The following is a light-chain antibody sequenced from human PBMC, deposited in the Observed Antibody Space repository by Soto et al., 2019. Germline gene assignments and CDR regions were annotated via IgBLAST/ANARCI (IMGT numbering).Light chain of an antibody. CDR2: DAS. J-gene: IGKJ5*01. V-gene: IGKV3-15*01. CDR3: QQYHNWPIT. Sequence: EIVMTQSPATLSGSAGESASLSCRASQTVSSNLAWHQQKPGQAPRILIYDASTRATGISARFSGSGSGTEFTLTISSLQSEDFAVYSCQQYHNWPITFGQGTRLEVK. CDR1: QTVSSN.